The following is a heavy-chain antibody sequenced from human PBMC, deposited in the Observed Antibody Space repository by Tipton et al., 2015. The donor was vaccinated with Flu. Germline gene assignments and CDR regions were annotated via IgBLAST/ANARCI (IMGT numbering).Heavy chain of an antibody. CDR1: GGSISSSSYY. CDR3: ARGNYYGFWYFDL. V-gene: IGHV4-39*07. Sequence: TLSLTCTVSGGSISSSSYYWGWIRQPPGKGLEWIGSIYYSGSTYYNPSRKSRVTISVDTSKNQFSLKLSSVTSADTAVYYCARGNYYGFWYFDLWGRGTLVTVST. CDR2: IYYSGST. D-gene: IGHD3-10*01. J-gene: IGHJ2*01.